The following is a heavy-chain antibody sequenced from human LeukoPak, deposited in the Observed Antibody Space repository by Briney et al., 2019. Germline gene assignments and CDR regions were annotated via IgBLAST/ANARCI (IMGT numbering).Heavy chain of an antibody. Sequence: PGGSLRLSCAASGFTFSSYAMSWVRQTPGKGLEWVSAISGSGGSTYYADSVKGRFTISRDNSKNTLFLQMNSLRVEDTAPYYCAKSAAIYFYYGLDVWGQGTTVTVSS. J-gene: IGHJ6*02. CDR1: GFTFSSYA. V-gene: IGHV3-23*01. CDR3: AKSAAIYFYYGLDV. CDR2: ISGSGGST. D-gene: IGHD3-3*01.